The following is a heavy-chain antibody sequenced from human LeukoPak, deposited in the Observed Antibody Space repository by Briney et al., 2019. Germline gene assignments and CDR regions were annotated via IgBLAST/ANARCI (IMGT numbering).Heavy chain of an antibody. CDR2: IYYSGST. J-gene: IGHJ4*02. D-gene: IGHD6-19*01. V-gene: IGHV4-59*08. Sequence: SETLSLTCTVSGGSISSYYWSWIRQPPGKGPEWIGYIYYSGSTNYNPSLKSRVTISVDTSKNQFSLKLSSVTAADTAVYYCARRRQWLDYWGQGTLVTVSS. CDR1: GGSISSYY. CDR3: ARRRQWLDY.